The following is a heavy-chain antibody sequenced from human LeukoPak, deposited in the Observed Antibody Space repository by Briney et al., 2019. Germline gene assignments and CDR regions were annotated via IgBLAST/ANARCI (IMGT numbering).Heavy chain of an antibody. CDR1: GFTFDDYA. D-gene: IGHD4-17*01. Sequence: GGSLRLSCAASGFTFDDYAMHWVRQAPGKGLEWVSGISWNSGSTGYADSVKGRFTISRDNSKNTLYLQMNSLRAEDTAVYYCAKDREDDYGDYYFDYWGQGTLVTVSS. J-gene: IGHJ4*02. CDR3: AKDREDDYGDYYFDY. V-gene: IGHV3-9*01. CDR2: ISWNSGST.